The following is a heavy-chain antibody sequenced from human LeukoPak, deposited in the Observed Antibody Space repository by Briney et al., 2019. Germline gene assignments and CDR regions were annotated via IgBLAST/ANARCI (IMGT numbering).Heavy chain of an antibody. D-gene: IGHD6-13*01. CDR2: IFYSGTT. CDR1: GGSISSGDYY. Sequence: SSQTLSLTCTVSGGSISSGDYYWIWIRQPPGKGLEWIGYIFYSGTTYYNPSLKSRVTISVDTSKNQFSLKLSSVTAGDTAVYYCARAPGIAAAGTHFDFWGQGTLVTVSS. CDR3: ARAPGIAAAGTHFDF. V-gene: IGHV4-30-4*01. J-gene: IGHJ4*02.